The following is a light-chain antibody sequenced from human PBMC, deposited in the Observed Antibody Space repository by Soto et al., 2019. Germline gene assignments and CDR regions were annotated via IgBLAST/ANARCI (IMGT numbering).Light chain of an antibody. CDR3: RSYDSSLSAWV. V-gene: IGLV1-40*01. Sequence: QSVLTQPPSVSGAPGQRVTISCTGYNSNIGAGYDVHWYQQLPGTAPKLLIYGNSNRPSGVPDRFSASKSGTSASLAITGLQAEDEADYYCRSYDSSLSAWVFGGGTKVTVL. J-gene: IGLJ3*02. CDR2: GNS. CDR1: NSNIGAGYD.